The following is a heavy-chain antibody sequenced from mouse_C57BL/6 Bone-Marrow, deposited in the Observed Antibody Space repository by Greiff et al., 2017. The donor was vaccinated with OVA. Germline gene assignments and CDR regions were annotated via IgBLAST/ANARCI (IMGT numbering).Heavy chain of an antibody. J-gene: IGHJ1*03. CDR1: GFTFSSYG. CDR3: AERGPHYCGSSYWYFDV. D-gene: IGHD1-1*01. CDR2: ISSGGSYT. V-gene: IGHV5-6*02. Sequence: EVMLVESGGDLVKPGGSLKLSCAASGFTFSSYGMSWVRQTPDKRLEWVATISSGGSYTYYPDSVKGRFTISRDNAKNTLYLQMSSLKSEDSAMYYSAERGPHYCGSSYWYFDVWGTGTTVTVSS.